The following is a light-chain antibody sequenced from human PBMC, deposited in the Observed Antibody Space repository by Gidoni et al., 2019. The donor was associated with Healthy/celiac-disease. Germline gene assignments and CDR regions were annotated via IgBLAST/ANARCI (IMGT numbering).Light chain of an antibody. CDR3: QQGA. CDR2: GAS. Sequence: EIVLTQSPGTLSLSPGERDTLSCRASQSVSSTYLAWYQQKTGQAPRLLIYGASSRVTGVPDRFSGSGSGTDFTLTISRLEPEDFAVYYCQQGAFGQGTKVEMK. CDR1: QSVSSTY. V-gene: IGKV3-20*01. J-gene: IGKJ1*01.